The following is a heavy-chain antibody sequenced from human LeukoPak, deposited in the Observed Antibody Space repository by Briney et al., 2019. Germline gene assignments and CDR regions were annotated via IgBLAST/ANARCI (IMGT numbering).Heavy chain of an antibody. CDR2: SSGDEDSS. D-gene: IGHD6-19*01. CDR3: TIDLMTGCSSGWHFAY. Sequence: GGSLRLSCAASGLTFKNFAMSWVRQAPGKGLEWLAVSSGDEDSSHYADSVRGQFVISADNSENTSYLHMKSLRAEDTAVYYCTIDLMTGCSSGWHFAYWGQGTLVTVSS. J-gene: IGHJ4*02. V-gene: IGHV3-23*01. CDR1: GLTFKNFA.